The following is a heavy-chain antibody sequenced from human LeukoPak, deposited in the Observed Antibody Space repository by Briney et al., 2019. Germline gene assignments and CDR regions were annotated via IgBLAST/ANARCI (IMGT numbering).Heavy chain of an antibody. D-gene: IGHD1-26*01. V-gene: IGHV3-7*01. CDR1: GFIFSSYV. J-gene: IGHJ4*02. CDR3: AKMYGGTYIGN. CDR2: IKQDGSEK. Sequence: GGSLRLSCVSSGFIFSSYVMSWVRQAPGKGLEWVANIKQDGSEKYYVDSVKGRFTISRDNAKNSLYLQMNSLRAEDTAVYYCAKMYGGTYIGNWGQGTLVTVSS.